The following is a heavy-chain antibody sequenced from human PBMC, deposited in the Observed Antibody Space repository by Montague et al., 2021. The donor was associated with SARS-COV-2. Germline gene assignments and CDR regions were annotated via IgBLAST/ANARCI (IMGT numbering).Heavy chain of an antibody. CDR1: GGSISSSSYY. J-gene: IGHJ6*02. Sequence: SETLSLTCTVSGGSISSSSYYWGWIRQPPGKGLEWIGCIYYSGSTYYNPSLKSRVTISVDTSKNQFSLKLSSVTAADTAVYYCARVGRQQLVTLSGMDVWGQGTTVTVSS. D-gene: IGHD6-13*01. CDR3: ARVGRQQLVTLSGMDV. V-gene: IGHV4-39*07. CDR2: IYYSGST.